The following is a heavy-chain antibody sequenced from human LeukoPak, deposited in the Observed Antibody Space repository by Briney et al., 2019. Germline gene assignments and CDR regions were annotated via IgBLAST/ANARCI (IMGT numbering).Heavy chain of an antibody. CDR3: ARDSRGPIVGYFDY. CDR1: GFTFSSYA. Sequence: GGSLRLSCAASGFTFSSYAMHWVRQAPGKGLEWVAVISYDGSNKYYADSVKGRFTISRDNSKNTLYLQMYSLRAEDTAVYYCARDSRGPIVGYFDYWGQGTLVTVSS. V-gene: IGHV3-30-3*01. D-gene: IGHD3-10*01. CDR2: ISYDGSNK. J-gene: IGHJ4*02.